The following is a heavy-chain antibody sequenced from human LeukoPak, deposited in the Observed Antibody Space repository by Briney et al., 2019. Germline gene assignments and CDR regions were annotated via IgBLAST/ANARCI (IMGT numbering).Heavy chain of an antibody. CDR3: ARDLGYCSSTSCYSNWFDP. J-gene: IGHJ5*02. D-gene: IGHD2-2*03. CDR2: IYYGGST. Sequence: PSQTLSLTCTVSGGSISSGGYYWSWIRQHPGKGLEWIGYIYYGGSTYYNPSLKSRVTISVDTSKNQFSLKLSSVTAADTAAYYCARDLGYCSSTSCYSNWFDPWGQGTLVTVSS. V-gene: IGHV4-31*03. CDR1: GGSISSGGYY.